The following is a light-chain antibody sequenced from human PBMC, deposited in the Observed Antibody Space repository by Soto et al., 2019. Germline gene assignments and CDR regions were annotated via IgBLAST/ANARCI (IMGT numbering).Light chain of an antibody. CDR2: GAS. Sequence: DIVLTQSPGTLSLSPGERATLSCRASQSISSSFLGWYQQKPGQAPRLLIYGASTRATGIPDRFSGSGSGTHFTLTISRLEAEDFAVYYCQQYGSSPRTFGQGTKVEVK. V-gene: IGKV3-20*01. J-gene: IGKJ1*01. CDR1: QSISSSF. CDR3: QQYGSSPRT.